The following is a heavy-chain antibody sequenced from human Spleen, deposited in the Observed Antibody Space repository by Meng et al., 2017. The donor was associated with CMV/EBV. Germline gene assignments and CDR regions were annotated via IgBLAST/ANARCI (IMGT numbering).Heavy chain of an antibody. J-gene: IGHJ5*02. CDR3: ARGSYGSVNP. CDR1: GGSVGRGSYC. CDR2: IYYSGST. V-gene: IGHV4-61*01. Sequence: CTVSGGSVGRGSYCWSWIRQPPGRGLEWIGYIYYSGSTNYNPSLKSRVTISVDTSKNQFSLKLSSVTAADTAVYYCARGSYGSVNPWGQGTLVTVSS. D-gene: IGHD6-19*01.